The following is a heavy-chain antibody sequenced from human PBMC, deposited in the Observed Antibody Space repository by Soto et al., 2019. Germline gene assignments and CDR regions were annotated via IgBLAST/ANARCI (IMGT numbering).Heavy chain of an antibody. CDR1: GFTFSSYW. D-gene: IGHD2-2*01. V-gene: IGHV3-74*01. J-gene: IGHJ6*03. Sequence: EVQLVESGGGLVQPGGSLRLSCAASGFTFSSYWMHWVRQAPGKGLVWVSRINSDGSSTSYADSVKGRFTISRDNAKNTLYLQMNSLRAEDTAVYYCARDWIVVVPAAMLGPNYYYYMDVWGKGTTVTVSS. CDR3: ARDWIVVVPAAMLGPNYYYYMDV. CDR2: INSDGSST.